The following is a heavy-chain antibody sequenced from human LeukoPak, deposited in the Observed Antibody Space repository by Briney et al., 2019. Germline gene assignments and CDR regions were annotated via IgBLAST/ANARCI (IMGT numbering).Heavy chain of an antibody. CDR2: ISGNGVGT. CDR1: GFTFSSYG. J-gene: IGHJ3*02. Sequence: GGSLRLSCAASGFTFSSYGMHWVRQAPGKGLEWVSAISGNGVGTYYADSVKGRFTISRDNSWNTLYLQMNSLRAGDTAVYYCAKDQVISGSEASDIWGQGTMVTVSS. D-gene: IGHD2-21*01. V-gene: IGHV3-23*01. CDR3: AKDQVISGSEASDI.